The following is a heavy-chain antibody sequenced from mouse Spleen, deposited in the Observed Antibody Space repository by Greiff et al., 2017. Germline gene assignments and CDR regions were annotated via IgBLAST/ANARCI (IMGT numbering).Heavy chain of an antibody. V-gene: IGHV5-6*02. CDR3: ARHPYGSSRDYAMDY. Sequence: DVMLVESGGDLVKPGGSLKLSCAASGFTFSSYGMSWVRQTPDKRLEWVATISSGGSYTYYPDSVKGRFTISRDNAKNTLYLQMSSLKSEDTAMYYCARHPYGSSRDYAMDYWGQGTSVTVSS. CDR2: ISSGGSYT. D-gene: IGHD1-1*01. J-gene: IGHJ4*01. CDR1: GFTFSSYG.